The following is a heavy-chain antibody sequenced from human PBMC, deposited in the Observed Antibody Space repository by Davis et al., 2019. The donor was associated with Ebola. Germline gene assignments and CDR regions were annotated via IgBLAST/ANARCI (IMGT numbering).Heavy chain of an antibody. CDR2: INPNSGAT. CDR1: GYTFTAYY. V-gene: IGHV1-2*02. CDR3: ARAVPATQNLDH. J-gene: IGHJ4*02. Sequence: AASVKVSCKASGYTFTAYYLHWVRQAPGQGLECMGWINPNSGATNSAQKFQGRVTMTRGTSISTAYMELNSLRSDDTAVYYCARAVPATQNLDHWGQGTLVTVSS. D-gene: IGHD2-15*01.